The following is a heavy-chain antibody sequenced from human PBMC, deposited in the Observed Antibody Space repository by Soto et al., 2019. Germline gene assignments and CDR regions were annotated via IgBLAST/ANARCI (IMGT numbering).Heavy chain of an antibody. Sequence: SETLSLTCAVSGGSISSGGYSWSWIRQPPGNGLEWIGYIYYSGSTNYNPSLKSRVTISVDTSKNQFSLKLSSVTAADTAVYYCARGGITGPHRFDYWGQGTLVTVSS. J-gene: IGHJ4*02. CDR1: GGSISSGGYS. V-gene: IGHV4-61*08. CDR2: IYYSGST. D-gene: IGHD1-20*01. CDR3: ARGGITGPHRFDY.